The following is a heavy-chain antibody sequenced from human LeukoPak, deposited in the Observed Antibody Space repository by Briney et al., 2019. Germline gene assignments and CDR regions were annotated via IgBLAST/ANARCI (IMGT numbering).Heavy chain of an antibody. Sequence: SETLSLTCTVSGGSISSYYWSWIRQPPGEGLEWIGYIYYSGSTNYNPSLKSRVTISVDTSKNQFSLKLSSVTAADTAVYYCARSMGDRAGLLLYYFDYWGQGTLVTVSS. CDR3: ARSMGDRAGLLLYYFDY. V-gene: IGHV4-59*01. CDR1: GGSISSYY. D-gene: IGHD2-21*02. J-gene: IGHJ4*02. CDR2: IYYSGST.